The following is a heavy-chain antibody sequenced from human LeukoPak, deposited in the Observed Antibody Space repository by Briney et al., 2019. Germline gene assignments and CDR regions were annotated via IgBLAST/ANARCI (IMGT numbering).Heavy chain of an antibody. J-gene: IGHJ4*02. D-gene: IGHD6-19*01. CDR3: ARSPSPYSSGWYFDY. Sequence: SQTLSLTCAISGDSVSTNSAAWNWIRQSPSRGLEWLGRTYQRSKWYNDYAVSVKSRITINPDISKNQFSLQLNSVTPEDTAVYYCARSPSPYSSGWYFDYWGQGTLVTVSS. CDR2: TYQRSKWYN. V-gene: IGHV6-1*01. CDR1: GDSVSTNSAA.